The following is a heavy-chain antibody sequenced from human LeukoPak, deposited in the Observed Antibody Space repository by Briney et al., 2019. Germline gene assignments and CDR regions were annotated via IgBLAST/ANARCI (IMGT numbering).Heavy chain of an antibody. D-gene: IGHD3-22*01. V-gene: IGHV3-7*01. J-gene: IGHJ4*02. CDR3: ARDERAYYYDSSGYYYAPLADY. CDR1: GFTFSSYW. CDR2: IKQDGSEK. Sequence: GGSLRLSCAASGFTFSSYWMSWVRQAPGKGLEWVANIKQDGSEKYYVDSVKGRFTISRDNSKNTLYLQMNSLRAEDTAVYYCARDERAYYYDSSGYYYAPLADYWGQGTLVTVSS.